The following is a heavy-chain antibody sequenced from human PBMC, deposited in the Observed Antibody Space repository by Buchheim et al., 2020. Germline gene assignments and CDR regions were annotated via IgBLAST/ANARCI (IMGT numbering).Heavy chain of an antibody. CDR2: ISSSSSTI. V-gene: IGHV3-48*01. CDR3: AREGGELERGAYYYYYGMDV. Sequence: EVQLVESGGGLVQPGGSLRLSCAASGFTFSSYSMNWVRQAPGKGLEWVSYISSSSSTIYYADSVKGRFTISRDNAKNSLYLQMNSLRAEDTAVYYCAREGGELERGAYYYYYGMDVWCQGTT. CDR1: GFTFSSYS. D-gene: IGHD1-1*01. J-gene: IGHJ6*02.